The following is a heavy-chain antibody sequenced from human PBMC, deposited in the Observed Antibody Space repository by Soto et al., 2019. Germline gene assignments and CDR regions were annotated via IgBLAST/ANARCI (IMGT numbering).Heavy chain of an antibody. CDR1: GGSISSYY. V-gene: IGHV4-59*01. J-gene: IGHJ2*01. CDR3: ARELGDVDTALQRGYFDL. Sequence: QVQLQESGPGLVKPSETLSLTCTVSGGSISSYYWSWIRQPPGKGLEWIGYIYYSGSTNYNPSLRSRVTISVDTSKNHFSLKLSSVTAADTAVYYCARELGDVDTALQRGYFDLWGRGSLVTVSS. D-gene: IGHD5-18*01. CDR2: IYYSGST.